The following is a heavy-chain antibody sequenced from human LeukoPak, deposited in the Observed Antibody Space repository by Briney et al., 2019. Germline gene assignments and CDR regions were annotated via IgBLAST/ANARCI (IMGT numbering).Heavy chain of an antibody. CDR2: ISAYNGNT. D-gene: IGHD2-15*01. CDR1: GYTFTSYG. Sequence: ASVKVSRKASGYTFTSYGISWVRQAPGQGLEWMGWISAYNGNTNYAQKLQGRVTMTTDTSTSTAYMELRSLRSDDTAVYYCARGGYCSGGSCYRGYFDYWGQGTLDTVSS. CDR3: ARGGYCSGGSCYRGYFDY. V-gene: IGHV1-18*01. J-gene: IGHJ4*02.